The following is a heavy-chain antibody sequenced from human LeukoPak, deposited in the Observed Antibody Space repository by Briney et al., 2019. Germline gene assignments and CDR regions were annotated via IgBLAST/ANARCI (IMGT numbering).Heavy chain of an antibody. D-gene: IGHD1-26*01. Sequence: PGGSLRLSCAASGFTFSSYAMSWVRQAPGKGLEWVSAISGSGGSTYYADSVKGRFTISRDNSKNTLYLQMNSLRAEDTAVYYCAKDGQWELWRGWFDPWGQGTLVTVSS. CDR2: ISGSGGST. CDR3: AKDGQWELWRGWFDP. CDR1: GFTFSSYA. V-gene: IGHV3-23*01. J-gene: IGHJ5*02.